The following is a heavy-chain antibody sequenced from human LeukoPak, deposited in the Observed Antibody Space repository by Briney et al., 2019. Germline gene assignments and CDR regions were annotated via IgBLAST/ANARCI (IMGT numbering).Heavy chain of an antibody. J-gene: IGHJ4*02. CDR3: ARVGSSWPHYYFDY. V-gene: IGHV4-39*07. CDR1: GGSISSSSY. D-gene: IGHD6-13*01. CDR2: IYYSGST. Sequence: SETLSLACTVSGGSISSSSYWAWIRQPPGKGLEWIGNIYYSGSTYYSPSLKSRVTISVDTSKNHFSLKLSSVTAADTAVYNCARVGSSWPHYYFDYWGQGTLVTVSS.